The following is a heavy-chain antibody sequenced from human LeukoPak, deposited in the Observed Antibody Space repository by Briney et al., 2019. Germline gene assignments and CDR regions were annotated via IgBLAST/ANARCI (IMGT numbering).Heavy chain of an antibody. Sequence: GGSLRLSCAASGFNSNDYVMSWVRQAPGKGLEWVSSISGSGRSLYYADSIKGRFNISRDNSKHTLYLQMDSLRAEDTAIYYCGTEVVYWGQGALVNVS. V-gene: IGHV3-23*01. CDR3: GTEVVY. CDR2: ISGSGRSL. J-gene: IGHJ4*02. CDR1: GFNSNDYV.